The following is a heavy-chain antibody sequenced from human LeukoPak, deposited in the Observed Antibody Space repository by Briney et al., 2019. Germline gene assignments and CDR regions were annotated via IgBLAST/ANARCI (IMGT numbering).Heavy chain of an antibody. CDR1: GFTFSSYL. D-gene: IGHD6-13*01. CDR2: INSDGSIT. J-gene: IGHJ4*02. CDR3: ARARTEYSSSWYYFDY. Sequence: GGSLRLSCAASGFTFSSYLMHWVRQAPGKGLVWVSRINSDGSITSYADSVKGRFTISRDNAKNTLYLQMDSLRAEDTAVYYCARARTEYSSSWYYFDYWGQGTLVTVSS. V-gene: IGHV3-74*01.